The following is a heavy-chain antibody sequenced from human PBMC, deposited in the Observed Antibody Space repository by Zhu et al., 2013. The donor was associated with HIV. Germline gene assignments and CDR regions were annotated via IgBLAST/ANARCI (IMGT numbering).Heavy chain of an antibody. V-gene: IGHV1-18*01. J-gene: IGHJ6*02. Sequence: QVQLVQSGAEVKKPGASVKVSCKASGYTFTSYGISWVRQAPGQGLEWMGWISAYNGNTNYAQKLQGRVTMTTDTSTSTAYMELRSLRSDDTAVYYCAREGRDCSSTSCYAYYGMDVWGQGTTVTVSS. CDR3: AREGRDCSSTSCYAYYGMDV. CDR2: ISAYNGNT. CDR1: GYTFTSYG. D-gene: IGHD2-2*01.